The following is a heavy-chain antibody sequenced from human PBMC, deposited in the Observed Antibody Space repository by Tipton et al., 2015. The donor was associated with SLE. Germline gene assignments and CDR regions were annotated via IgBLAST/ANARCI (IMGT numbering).Heavy chain of an antibody. V-gene: IGHV4-34*01. D-gene: IGHD2-2*01. CDR3: ARGRYCSSTSCSYYFDY. J-gene: IGHJ4*02. Sequence: QVQLVQSGAEVKPSETLSLTCAVYGGSFSGYYWSWIRQPPGKGLEWIGEINHSGSTNYNPSLKSRVTISIDTSRNQFSLKVSSVTAADTAVYYCARGRYCSSTSCSYYFDYWGQGTLVTVSS. CDR2: INHSGST. CDR1: GGSFSGYY.